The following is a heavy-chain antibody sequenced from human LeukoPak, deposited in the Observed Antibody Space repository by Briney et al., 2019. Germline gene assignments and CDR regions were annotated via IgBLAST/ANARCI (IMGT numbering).Heavy chain of an antibody. D-gene: IGHD3-10*01. Sequence: ASVKVSCKAAGYTFTSYGISWVRQGPGQGLGWMGWISAYNGNTNYAQKLQGRVTMTTDTSTSTAYMELRSLRSDDTAVYYCARLHGSVGRGAKWFDPWGQGTLVTVSS. V-gene: IGHV1-18*01. CDR3: ARLHGSVGRGAKWFDP. J-gene: IGHJ5*02. CDR2: ISAYNGNT. CDR1: GYTFTSYG.